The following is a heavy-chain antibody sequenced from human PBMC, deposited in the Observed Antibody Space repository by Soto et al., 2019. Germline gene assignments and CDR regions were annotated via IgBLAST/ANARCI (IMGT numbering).Heavy chain of an antibody. D-gene: IGHD3-22*01. CDR2: IYSGGST. CDR1: GFTVSSNY. CDR3: ARSYDSSGYDYGDAFDI. V-gene: IGHV3-66*01. J-gene: IGHJ3*02. Sequence: EVQLVESGGGLVQPGGSLRLSCAASGFTVSSNYMSWVRQAPGKGLEWVSVIYSGGSTYYADSVKGRFTISRDNSKNTLYLQKNSLRAEDTVVYYCARSYDSSGYDYGDAFDIWGQWTMVTVSS.